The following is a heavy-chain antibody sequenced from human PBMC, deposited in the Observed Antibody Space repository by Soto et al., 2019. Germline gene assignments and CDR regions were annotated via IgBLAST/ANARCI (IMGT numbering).Heavy chain of an antibody. CDR3: ARGTSGWVTGWYYFDY. D-gene: IGHD6-19*01. J-gene: IGHJ4*02. Sequence: AAVPVSCKTSVYTFSKYDIHWVRPAPGQGLEWMGWINTGNGKTKYSQKFQDRVTITRETYATTVNMELRALTSEDTAVYYCARGTSGWVTGWYYFDYGGQGSPV. V-gene: IGHV1-3*04. CDR2: INTGNGKT. CDR1: VYTFSKYD.